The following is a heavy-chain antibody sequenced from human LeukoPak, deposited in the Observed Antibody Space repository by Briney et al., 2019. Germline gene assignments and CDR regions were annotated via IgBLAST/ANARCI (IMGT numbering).Heavy chain of an antibody. D-gene: IGHD3-22*01. CDR3: ARQITMIEEGAFDI. CDR1: GYTFTNYG. J-gene: IGHJ3*02. Sequence: ASVKVSCKASGYTFTNYGISWVRQAPGQGLEWMGWISAYNGNTNYAQKLQGRVTMTTDTSTSTAYMELSSLRSEDTAVYYCARQITMIEEGAFDIWGQGTMVTVSS. CDR2: ISAYNGNT. V-gene: IGHV1-18*01.